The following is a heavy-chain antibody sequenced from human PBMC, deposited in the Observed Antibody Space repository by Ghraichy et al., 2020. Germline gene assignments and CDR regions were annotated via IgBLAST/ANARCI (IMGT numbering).Heavy chain of an antibody. CDR2: IKQDGSEK. CDR3: ARALIENIVVVVAATPSDY. Sequence: GGSLRLSCAASGFTFSSYWMSWVRQAPGKGLEWVANIKQDGSEKYYVDSVKGRFTISRDNAKNSLYLQMNSLRAEDTAVYYCARALIENIVVVVAATPSDYWGQGTLVTVSS. D-gene: IGHD2-15*01. V-gene: IGHV3-7*01. J-gene: IGHJ4*02. CDR1: GFTFSSYW.